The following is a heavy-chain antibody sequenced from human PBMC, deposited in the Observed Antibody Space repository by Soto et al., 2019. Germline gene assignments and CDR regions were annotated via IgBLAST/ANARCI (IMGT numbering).Heavy chain of an antibody. CDR3: AHSFQLRIFDF. CDR2: IYWDDDK. V-gene: IGHV2-5*02. Sequence: QITLKESGPTLVKPTQTLTLARDFSGFSLSTNGVGVGWIRQPPGKALEWLALIYWDDDKRYSPSLKDRLSITKDTSKNQVVLTMTNLDPVDTATYYCAHSFQLRIFDFWGPGTLVTVSS. D-gene: IGHD3-10*01. J-gene: IGHJ4*02. CDR1: GFSLSTNGVG.